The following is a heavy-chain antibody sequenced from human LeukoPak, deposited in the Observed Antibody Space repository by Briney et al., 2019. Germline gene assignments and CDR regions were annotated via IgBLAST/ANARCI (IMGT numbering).Heavy chain of an antibody. J-gene: IGHJ6*02. V-gene: IGHV1-3*01. D-gene: IGHD3-3*01. CDR2: INAGNGNT. CDR1: GYTFTGYY. CDR3: ARDNVSTYYDFWSGYLAYYYYGMDV. Sequence: ASVTVSCKASGYTFTGYYMHWVRQAPGQRLEWMGWINAGNGNTKYSQKFQGRVTITRDTSASTAYMELSSLRSEDTVVYYCARDNVSTYYDFWSGYLAYYYYGMDVWGQGTTVTVSS.